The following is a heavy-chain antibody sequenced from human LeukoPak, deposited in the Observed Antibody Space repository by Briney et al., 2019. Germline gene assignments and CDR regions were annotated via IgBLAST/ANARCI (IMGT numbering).Heavy chain of an antibody. CDR2: IYHSGST. Sequence: PSGTLSLTCAVSGGSISSSNWWTWVRQPPGKGLEWIGEIYHSGSTNYNPSLKSRVTISVDKSKNQFSLKLSSVTAADTAVYYCARGGCDAVGGCYYYYMDVWGKGTTVTISS. V-gene: IGHV4-4*02. J-gene: IGHJ6*03. CDR1: GGSISSSNW. D-gene: IGHD6-19*01. CDR3: ARGGCDAVGGCYYYYMDV.